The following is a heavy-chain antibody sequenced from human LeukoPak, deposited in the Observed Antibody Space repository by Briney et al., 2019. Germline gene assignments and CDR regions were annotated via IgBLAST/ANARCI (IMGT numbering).Heavy chain of an antibody. Sequence: SETLSLTCTVSGGSISSYYWSWIRQPAGKGLEWIGRIYTSGSTNYNPSLKSRVAMSVDTSKNQFSLKLSSVTAADTAVYYCARDLRLVGATEEQYYYYYYMDVWGKGTTVTVSS. D-gene: IGHD1-26*01. CDR1: GGSISSYY. J-gene: IGHJ6*03. CDR2: IYTSGST. V-gene: IGHV4-4*07. CDR3: ARDLRLVGATEEQYYYYYYMDV.